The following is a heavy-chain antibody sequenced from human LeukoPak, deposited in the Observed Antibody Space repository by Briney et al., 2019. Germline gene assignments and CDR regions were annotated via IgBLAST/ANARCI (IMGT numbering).Heavy chain of an antibody. V-gene: IGHV4-39*07. CDR1: GGSISSSSYY. CDR3: ARVMYNWNYVDY. D-gene: IGHD1-20*01. CDR2: IYYGGST. Sequence: SETLSLTCTVSGGSISSSSYYWGWIRQPPGKGLEWIGSIYYGGSTYYNPSLKSRVTISIDTSKNQFSLKLSSVTAADTAVYCCARVMYNWNYVDYWGQGTLATVSS. J-gene: IGHJ4*02.